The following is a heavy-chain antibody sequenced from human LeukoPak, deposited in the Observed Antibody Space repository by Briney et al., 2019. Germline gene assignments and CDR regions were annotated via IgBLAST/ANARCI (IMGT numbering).Heavy chain of an antibody. Sequence: SETLSLTCTVSGGSISSYYWSWIRQPAGKGLEWIGRIYTSGSTNYNPSLKSRVTMSVDTSKNQFSLNLSSVTAADTAVYYCARETETDTSMVPYNWFDPWGQGTLVTVSS. V-gene: IGHV4-4*07. CDR2: IYTSGST. J-gene: IGHJ5*02. D-gene: IGHD5-18*01. CDR1: GGSISSYY. CDR3: ARETETDTSMVPYNWFDP.